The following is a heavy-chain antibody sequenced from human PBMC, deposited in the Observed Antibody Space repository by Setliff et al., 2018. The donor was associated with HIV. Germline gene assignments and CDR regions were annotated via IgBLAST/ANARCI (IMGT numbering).Heavy chain of an antibody. CDR2: VNPSDGST. CDR1: GYTLTSNY. D-gene: IGHD3-22*01. CDR3: ATIRAYYYDSSGQEYFQH. Sequence: ASVKVSCKASGYTLTSNYMRWVRQAPGQGLEWMGIVNPSDGSTIYAQKFQGRVTMTRDTSTDTAYMELSSLTSEDTAMYYCATIRAYYYDSSGQEYFQHWGHGSLVTVSS. J-gene: IGHJ1*01. V-gene: IGHV1-46*01.